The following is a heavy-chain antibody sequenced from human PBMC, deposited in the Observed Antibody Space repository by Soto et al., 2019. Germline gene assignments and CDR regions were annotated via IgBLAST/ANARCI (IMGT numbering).Heavy chain of an antibody. CDR2: IMPMFGVT. V-gene: IGHV1-69*12. Sequence: QVQLVQSGAEVKKPGSSVKVSCRAPGGTFNSHTITWVRQAPGQGLEWMGGIMPMFGVTNYARKFQGRLTMAANESTTAAYMEGIGLTSEDTAVDYCAGEVVTHSMSLPWMGYHYYGLDVWGQGTTVIVSS. J-gene: IGHJ6*02. CDR1: GGTFNSHT. D-gene: IGHD3-22*01. CDR3: AGEVVTHSMSLPWMGYHYYGLDV.